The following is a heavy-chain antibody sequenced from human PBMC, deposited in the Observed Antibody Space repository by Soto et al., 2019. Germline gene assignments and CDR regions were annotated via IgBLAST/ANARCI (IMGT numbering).Heavy chain of an antibody. Sequence: EVQLVESGGGLVQPGGSLRLSCAASGFTFSSYSMNWVRQAPGKGLEWVSYIRSSSSTIYYADSVKGRFTISRDNAKNSLYLQMNSLRDEDTAVYYCARGVRLYPNDYGDHLGWFDPWGQGTLVTVSS. J-gene: IGHJ5*02. CDR1: GFTFSSYS. CDR3: ARGVRLYPNDYGDHLGWFDP. D-gene: IGHD4-17*01. CDR2: IRSSSSTI. V-gene: IGHV3-48*02.